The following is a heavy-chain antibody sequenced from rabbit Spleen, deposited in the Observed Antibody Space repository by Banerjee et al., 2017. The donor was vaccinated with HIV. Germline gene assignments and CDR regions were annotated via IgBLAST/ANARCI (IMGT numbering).Heavy chain of an antibody. CDR3: ARDIGTNVFWYFNF. D-gene: IGHD7-1*01. CDR1: GFSFSSNDY. Sequence: QSLEESGGGLVQPEGSLTLTCTTSGFSFSSNDYICWVRQAPGKGLEWIACTAAGRSAFTYYASWAKGRFTCSKASSTTVTLQMTSLTAADTATYFCARDIGTNVFWYFNFWGQGTLVTVS. CDR2: TAAGRSAFT. V-gene: IGHV1S40*01. J-gene: IGHJ4*01.